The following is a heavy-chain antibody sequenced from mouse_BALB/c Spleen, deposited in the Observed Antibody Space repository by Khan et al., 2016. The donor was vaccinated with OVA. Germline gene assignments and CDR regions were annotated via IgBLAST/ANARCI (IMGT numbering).Heavy chain of an antibody. CDR3: ARSLYYSDSYAMDY. CDR1: GYSITSDYA. CDR2: ISSTGST. J-gene: IGHJ4*01. V-gene: IGHV3-2*02. Sequence: VQLKESGPGLVKPSQSLSLTCTVTGYSITSDYAWNWIRQFPGNKLEWMGYISSTGSTSYNPSLKSRISITRDTSKNQFFLPLNSVTTEDTATYYCARSLYYSDSYAMDYWGQGTSVTVSS. D-gene: IGHD2-13*01.